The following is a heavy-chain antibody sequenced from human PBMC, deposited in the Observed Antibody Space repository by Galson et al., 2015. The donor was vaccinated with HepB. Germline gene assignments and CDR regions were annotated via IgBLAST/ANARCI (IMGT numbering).Heavy chain of an antibody. D-gene: IGHD6-25*01. Sequence: SLRLSCATSGFSFRDYAMNWFRQAPGKGLEWVGFIRSKPYGGTTQYVASVKGRFTISRDDSKSIAYLQMDSLRVGDTAVYYCARCGDTAPPGYWGQGTLVTVSS. CDR1: GFSFRDYA. J-gene: IGHJ4*02. V-gene: IGHV3-49*03. CDR2: IRSKPYGGTT. CDR3: ARCGDTAPPGY.